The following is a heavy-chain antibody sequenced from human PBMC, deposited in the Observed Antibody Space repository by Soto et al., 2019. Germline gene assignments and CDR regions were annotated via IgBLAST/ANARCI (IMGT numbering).Heavy chain of an antibody. CDR1: GFTFSSYA. Sequence: GGSMRLGCAASGFTFSSYAMSWVRQAPGKGLEWVSAISGSGGSTYYADSVKGRFTISRDNSKNTLYLQMNSLRAEDTAVYYCAKDGIYDSSGYPWGQGTLVTVYS. J-gene: IGHJ5*02. V-gene: IGHV3-23*01. D-gene: IGHD3-22*01. CDR2: ISGSGGST. CDR3: AKDGIYDSSGYP.